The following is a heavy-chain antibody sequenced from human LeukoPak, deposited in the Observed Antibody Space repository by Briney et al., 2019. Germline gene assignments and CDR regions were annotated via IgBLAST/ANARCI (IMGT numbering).Heavy chain of an antibody. J-gene: IGHJ4*02. Sequence: SQTLPLTCTVSGGSISSGGYYWSWIRQPPGKGLEWIGYIYHSGSTYYNPSLKSRVTISVDRSKNQFSLKLSSVTAADTAVYYCARSSIAARHVFDYWGQGTLVTVSS. CDR3: ARSSIAARHVFDY. D-gene: IGHD6-6*01. CDR2: IYHSGST. V-gene: IGHV4-30-2*01. CDR1: GGSISSGGYY.